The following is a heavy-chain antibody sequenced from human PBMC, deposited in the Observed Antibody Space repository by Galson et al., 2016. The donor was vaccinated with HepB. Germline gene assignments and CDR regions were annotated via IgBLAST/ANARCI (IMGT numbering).Heavy chain of an antibody. CDR3: AKRIGTIFGGYGMDL. Sequence: SLRLSCAASRITFSAYDMYWFRQTPDKGLEWVAIISSDGSKEDYIDSVKGRFSVSRDNSQNMLYLHMNSLRAEDTALYYCAKRIGTIFGGYGMDLWGRGTTVTVAS. CDR1: RITFSAYD. V-gene: IGHV3-30*18. D-gene: IGHD3-3*01. CDR2: ISSDGSKE. J-gene: IGHJ6*02.